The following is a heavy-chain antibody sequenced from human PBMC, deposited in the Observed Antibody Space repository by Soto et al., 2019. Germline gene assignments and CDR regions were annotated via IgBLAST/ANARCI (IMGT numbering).Heavy chain of an antibody. D-gene: IGHD4-17*01. J-gene: IGHJ4*02. Sequence: GGSLRLSCAASGFPFDDYSMNWVRQVPGKGLEWVSLISWDGADTYYADSVKGRFTVSRDNAKNSLYLQMNSLRAEDTAVYYCARVGTVLDYWGQGTLVTVSS. CDR2: ISWDGADT. CDR3: ARVGTVLDY. CDR1: GFPFDDYS. V-gene: IGHV3-43*01.